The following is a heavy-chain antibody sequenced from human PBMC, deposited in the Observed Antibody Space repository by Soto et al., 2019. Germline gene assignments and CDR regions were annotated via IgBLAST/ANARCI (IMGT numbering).Heavy chain of an antibody. V-gene: IGHV4-31*03. CDR3: ARDYGSGSYYNSGIPGWFDP. J-gene: IGHJ5*02. CDR1: GGSISSGGYY. D-gene: IGHD3-10*01. Sequence: SETLSLTCTVSGGSISSGGYYWSWIRQHPGKGLEWIGYIYYSGSTYYNPSLKSRVTISVDTSKNQFSLKLSSVTAADTAVYYCARDYGSGSYYNSGIPGWFDPWGQGTLVTVSS. CDR2: IYYSGST.